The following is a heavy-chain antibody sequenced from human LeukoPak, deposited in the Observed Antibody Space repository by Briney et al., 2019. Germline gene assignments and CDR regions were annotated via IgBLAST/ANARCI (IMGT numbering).Heavy chain of an antibody. J-gene: IGHJ4*02. V-gene: IGHV1-46*01. D-gene: IGHD3-22*01. CDR1: GYTFTSYY. CDR3: ARDCYDSSGYESLDY. CDR2: INPSGGST. Sequence: ASVKVSCKASGYTFTSYYMHWVRQAPGQGPEWMGIINPSGGSTSYAQKFQGRVTMTRDTSTSTVYMELSSLRSEDTAVYYCARDCYDSSGYESLDYWGQGTLVTVSS.